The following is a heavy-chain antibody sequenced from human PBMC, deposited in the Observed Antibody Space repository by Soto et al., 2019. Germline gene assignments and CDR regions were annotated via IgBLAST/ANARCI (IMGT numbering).Heavy chain of an antibody. CDR2: IIPIFGTA. V-gene: IGHV1-69*13. Sequence: SVKVSCKASGGTFSSYPISWGRQAPGQGLEWMGGIIPIFGTANYAQKFQGRVTITADESTSTAYMELSSLRSEDTAVYYCASPFLLDAFDIWGQGTMVTVSS. CDR3: ASPFLLDAFDI. CDR1: GGTFSSYP. J-gene: IGHJ3*02.